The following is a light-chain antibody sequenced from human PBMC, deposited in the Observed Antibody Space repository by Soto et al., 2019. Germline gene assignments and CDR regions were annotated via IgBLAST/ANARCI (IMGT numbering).Light chain of an antibody. CDR3: QQYETFSGT. CDR1: QSVSGW. J-gene: IGKJ1*01. V-gene: IGKV1-5*01. CDR2: DAS. Sequence: IQMTQSPCTKSDSVGQTVTLNCXASQSVSGWLAWYQQKPGEAPKLLIYDASALPRGVPSRFSGSGSGTKFTLTIASLQPDDFATYYCQQYETFSGTFGPGTKVDIK.